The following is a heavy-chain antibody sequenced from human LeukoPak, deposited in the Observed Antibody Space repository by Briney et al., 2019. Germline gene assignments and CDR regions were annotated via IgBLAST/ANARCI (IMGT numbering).Heavy chain of an antibody. CDR3: ARDSVTYTSYSGSYSLPLF. CDR2: ISYDGSNK. Sequence: GGSLRLSCAASGFTFSSYGMHWVRQAPGKGLEWVAVISYDGSNKYYADSVKGRFTISRDNSKNTLYLQMNSLRAEDTAVYYCARDSVTYTSYSGSYSLPLFWGQGTLVTVSS. CDR1: GFTFSSYG. V-gene: IGHV3-30*03. D-gene: IGHD1-26*01. J-gene: IGHJ4*02.